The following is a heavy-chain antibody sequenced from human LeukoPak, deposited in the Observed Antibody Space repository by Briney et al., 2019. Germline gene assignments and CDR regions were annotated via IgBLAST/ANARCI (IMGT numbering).Heavy chain of an antibody. CDR1: GGSISRYY. D-gene: IGHD5-12*01. Sequence: SETLSLTCTVSGGSISRYYWSWIRQPPGKGLEWIGYIYYSGSTNYNPSLKSRVTISVDTSKNQFSLKLSSVTAADTAVYYCARGRKSGYYPYYYGMDVWGQGTTVTVSS. CDR2: IYYSGST. J-gene: IGHJ6*02. V-gene: IGHV4-59*01. CDR3: ARGRKSGYYPYYYGMDV.